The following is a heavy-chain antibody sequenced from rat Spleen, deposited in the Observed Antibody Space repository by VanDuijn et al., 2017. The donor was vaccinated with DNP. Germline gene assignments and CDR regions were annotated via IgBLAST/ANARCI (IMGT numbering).Heavy chain of an antibody. CDR1: GFIFSNYW. V-gene: IGHV4-2*01. CDR3: AGRPPPTRGPFDY. J-gene: IGHJ2*01. D-gene: IGHD1-4*01. Sequence: EVQLVESGGGLVQPGRSLKLSCVASGFIFSNYWMTWIRQAPGKGLEWIGEINKEGSTINYTPSLKDKFTISRDNAQNILFLQMDSLRSEDTATYYCAGRPPPTRGPFDYWGQGVTVTVSS. CDR2: INKEGSTI.